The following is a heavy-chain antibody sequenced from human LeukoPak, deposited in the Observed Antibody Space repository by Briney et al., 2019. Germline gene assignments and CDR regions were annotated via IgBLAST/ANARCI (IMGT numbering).Heavy chain of an antibody. Sequence: PGRSLRLSCAASGFSIENDWMSWVRQAPGKGLEWVGRVESYNAGGTTHYAALVKGRFIISRDDSKNMLYLQMDSLKTEDTAVYYCTLIQGWGAGSYFLDYWGQEALVTVSS. J-gene: IGHJ4*02. CDR2: VESYNAGGTT. CDR3: TLIQGWGAGSYFLDY. D-gene: IGHD3-10*01. V-gene: IGHV3-15*04. CDR1: GFSIENDW.